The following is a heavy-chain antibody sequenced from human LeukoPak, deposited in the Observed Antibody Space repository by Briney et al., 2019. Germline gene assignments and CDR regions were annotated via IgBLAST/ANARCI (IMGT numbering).Heavy chain of an antibody. J-gene: IGHJ4*02. CDR2: IYPGDSDT. V-gene: IGHV5-51*01. D-gene: IGHD1-26*01. Sequence: GESLEISCQGSGYSFTSYWIGWVRPLPGKGLEWMGIIYPGDSDTRYSPSLQGPVTISAEQSISTAYLQWSSLKASDTAMYYRAGRGGGSSGSSFDYWGQGTLVTGSS. CDR3: AGRGGGSSGSSFDY. CDR1: GYSFTSYW.